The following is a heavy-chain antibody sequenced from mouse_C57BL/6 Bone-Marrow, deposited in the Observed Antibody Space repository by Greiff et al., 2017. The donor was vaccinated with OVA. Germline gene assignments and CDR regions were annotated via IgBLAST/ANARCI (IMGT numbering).Heavy chain of an antibody. V-gene: IGHV5-6*02. Sequence: EVNVVESGGDLVKPGGSLKLSCAASGFTFSSYGMSWVRQTPDKRLEWVATISSGGSYTYYPDSVKGRFTISRDNAKNTLYLQMSSLKSEDTAMYYCARRDDYHWYFDVWGTGTTVTVSS. J-gene: IGHJ1*03. CDR1: GFTFSSYG. D-gene: IGHD2-4*01. CDR2: ISSGGSYT. CDR3: ARRDDYHWYFDV.